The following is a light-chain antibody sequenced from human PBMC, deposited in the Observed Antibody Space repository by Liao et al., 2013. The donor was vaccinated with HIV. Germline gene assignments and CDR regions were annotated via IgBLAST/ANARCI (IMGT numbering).Light chain of an antibody. Sequence: SYVLTQPPSXSVAPGKTATISCGGNNIGSKSVHWYQQRPGQAPVLVIYYDTDRPSGIPERFSGSNSGNTATLTISRVEAGDEADYYCQVWDSSTYHRVFGSGTKVTVL. CDR2: YDT. CDR3: QVWDSSTYHRV. CDR1: NIGSKS. J-gene: IGLJ1*01. V-gene: IGLV3-21*01.